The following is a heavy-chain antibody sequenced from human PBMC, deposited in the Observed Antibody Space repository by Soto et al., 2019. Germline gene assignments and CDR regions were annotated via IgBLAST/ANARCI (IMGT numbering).Heavy chain of an antibody. V-gene: IGHV1-46*01. J-gene: IGHJ4*02. Sequence: QVQPVQSGAEVKKPGASVKVSCKASGYTFTSYYMHWVRQAPGQGLEWMGIINPSGGSTSYAQKFPXXVXMXXDTSTSTVYMELSSLRSEDTAVYYCARGGRGDFGYWGQGTLVTVSS. D-gene: IGHD3-10*01. CDR2: INPSGGST. CDR3: ARGGRGDFGY. CDR1: GYTFTSYY.